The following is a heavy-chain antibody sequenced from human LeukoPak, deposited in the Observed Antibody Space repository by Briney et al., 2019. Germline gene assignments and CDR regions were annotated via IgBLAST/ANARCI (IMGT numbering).Heavy chain of an antibody. CDR1: GGSFSGYY. D-gene: IGHD3-22*01. CDR3: ARVTSSGYYSSYFDL. J-gene: IGHJ2*01. Sequence: SETLSLTCAVYGGSFSGYYWSWIRQPPGKGLEWIGEINHSGSTNYNPSLKSRVTISVDTSKIQFSLKLSSVTAADTAVYYCARVTSSGYYSSYFDLWGRGTLVTVSS. V-gene: IGHV4-34*01. CDR2: INHSGST.